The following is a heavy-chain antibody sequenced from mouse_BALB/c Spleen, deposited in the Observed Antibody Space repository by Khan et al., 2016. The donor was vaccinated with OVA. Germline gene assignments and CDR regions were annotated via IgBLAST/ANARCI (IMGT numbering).Heavy chain of an antibody. CDR3: ARRAADGYYAY. CDR2: ISNGGGST. V-gene: IGHV5-12-2*01. D-gene: IGHD2-3*01. J-gene: IGHJ3*01. Sequence: EVELVESGGGLVQPGGSLKVSCAASGFTFSSYTMSWVCQTPEKRLEWVAYISNGGGSTYYRDTVKGRFTISRDNAKNTLYLQMSSLKSEDTAMSYGARRAADGYYAYWGQGTLVTVSA. CDR1: GFTFSSYT.